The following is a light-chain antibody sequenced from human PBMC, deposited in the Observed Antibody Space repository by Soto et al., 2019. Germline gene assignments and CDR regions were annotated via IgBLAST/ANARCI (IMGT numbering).Light chain of an antibody. J-gene: IGLJ3*02. Sequence: QSALTQPRSVSGSPGQSVTISCTGTSSDVGGYNYVSWYQQHPGEAPKLMIYDVGKRPSGVPDRFSGSKSGNTASLTISGLHAEDEADYYCCSYAGSYSWVFGGGTKLTVL. CDR3: CSYAGSYSWV. CDR2: DVG. V-gene: IGLV2-11*01. CDR1: SSDVGGYNY.